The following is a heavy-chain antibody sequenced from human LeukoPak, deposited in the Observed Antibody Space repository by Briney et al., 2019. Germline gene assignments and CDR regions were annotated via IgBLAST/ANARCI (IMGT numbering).Heavy chain of an antibody. CDR3: AGGQWLVLGDAFDI. D-gene: IGHD6-19*01. CDR2: ISGSGSSI. V-gene: IGHV3-48*03. CDR1: EFTFSSYE. J-gene: IGHJ3*02. Sequence: GGSLRLSCAASEFTFSSYEMNWVRQAPGKGLEWVSHISGSGSSIYYAGSVKGRFTISRDNAKNSLYLQMNSLRAEDTAVYYCAGGQWLVLGDAFDIWGQGTMVTVSS.